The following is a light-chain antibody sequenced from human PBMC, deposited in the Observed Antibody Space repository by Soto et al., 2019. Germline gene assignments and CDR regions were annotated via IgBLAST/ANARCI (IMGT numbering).Light chain of an antibody. V-gene: IGKV3-15*01. CDR2: GAS. J-gene: IGKJ1*01. CDR1: QSVSSN. CDR3: QQYNNWPQT. Sequence: EIVMTQSPATLSVSPGERATLSCRASQSVSSNFAWSQQKPGQAPRLLLYGASTRATGIPARVIGGGSGREFTLTLSSLQSEDFAVYYGQQYNNWPQTCGQRTKVEIK.